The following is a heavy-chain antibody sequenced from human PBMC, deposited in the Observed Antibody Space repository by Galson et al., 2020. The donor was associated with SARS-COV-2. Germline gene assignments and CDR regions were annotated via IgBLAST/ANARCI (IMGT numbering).Heavy chain of an antibody. CDR1: GFTFSSYG. V-gene: IGHV3-33*01. J-gene: IGHJ3*02. CDR2: IWYDGSNK. D-gene: IGHD3-22*01. CDR3: ARDYYDSSGYSPDAFDI. Sequence: GESLKISCAASGFTFSSYGMHWVRQAPGKGLEWVAVIWYDGSNKYYADSVKGRFTISRDNSKNTLYLQMNSLRAEDTAVYYCARDYYDSSGYSPDAFDIWGQGTMVTVSS.